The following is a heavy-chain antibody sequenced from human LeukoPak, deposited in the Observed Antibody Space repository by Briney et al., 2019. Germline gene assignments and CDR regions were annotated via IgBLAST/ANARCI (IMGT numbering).Heavy chain of an antibody. CDR3: ASNGGFLEWLLFDY. J-gene: IGHJ4*02. Sequence: GGSLRLSCAASGFTVSSNYMSWVRQAPGKGLEWVSVIYSGGSTYYADSAKGRFTISRDNSKNTLYLQMNSLRAEDTAVYYCASNGGFLEWLLFDYWGQGTLVTVSS. D-gene: IGHD3-3*01. CDR2: IYSGGST. V-gene: IGHV3-66*01. CDR1: GFTVSSNY.